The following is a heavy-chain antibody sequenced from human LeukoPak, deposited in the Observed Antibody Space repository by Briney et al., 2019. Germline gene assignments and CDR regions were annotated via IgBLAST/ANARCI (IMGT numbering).Heavy chain of an antibody. CDR1: GFTFSSYS. V-gene: IGHV3-21*01. CDR2: ISSSSSYI. D-gene: IGHD5-24*01. J-gene: IGHJ3*02. Sequence: GALRLSCAASGFTFSSYSMNWVRQAPGKGLEWVSSISSSSSYIYYADSVKGRFTISRDNAKNSLYLQMNSLRAEDTAVYYCASNLEMATFDAFDIWGQGTMVTVSS. CDR3: ASNLEMATFDAFDI.